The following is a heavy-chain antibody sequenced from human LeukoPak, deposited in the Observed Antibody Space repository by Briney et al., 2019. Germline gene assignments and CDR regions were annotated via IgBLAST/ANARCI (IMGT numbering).Heavy chain of an antibody. CDR2: ICPGDSDT. D-gene: IGHD6-13*01. CDR1: GYSFTSYW. J-gene: IGHJ3*02. CDR3: ATPVLPGIAAAGPDAFDI. Sequence: GESLKISCKGSGYSFTSYWIGWVRQMPGKGLEWMGIICPGDSDTRYSPSFQGQVTISADKSISTAYLQWSSLKASDTAMYYCATPVLPGIAAAGPDAFDIWGQGTMVTVSS. V-gene: IGHV5-51*01.